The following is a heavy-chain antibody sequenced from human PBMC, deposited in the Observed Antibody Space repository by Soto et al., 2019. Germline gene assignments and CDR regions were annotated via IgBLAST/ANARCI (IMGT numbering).Heavy chain of an antibody. V-gene: IGHV4-30-2*01. J-gene: IGHJ5*02. D-gene: IGHD3-10*01. CDR3: ARAKFGSYVGILDP. Sequence: PSETLSLTCAVSGGSISSGGYSWSWIRQPPGKGLEWIGYIYHSGSTYYNPSLKSRVTISVDRSKNQFSLKLSSVTAADTAVYYCARAKFGSYVGILDPWGQGTLVTVFS. CDR1: GGSISSGGYS. CDR2: IYHSGST.